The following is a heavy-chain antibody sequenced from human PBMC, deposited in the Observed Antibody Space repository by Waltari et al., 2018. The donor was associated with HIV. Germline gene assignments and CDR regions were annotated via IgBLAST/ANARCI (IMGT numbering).Heavy chain of an antibody. CDR1: GFSFNTYS. Sequence: EVQLVESGGGLVKPGESLRLSCVGSGFSFNTYSLNWVRQAPGRGLEWVASISPTGSQIHDPDSRRGRFTISRDNAGNSVFLQMNSLRPEDTAVYFCARDRRSAMTSRGFDVWGQGTTVTVSS. CDR3: ARDRRSAMTSRGFDV. D-gene: IGHD3-10*01. CDR2: ISPTGSQI. V-gene: IGHV3-21*02. J-gene: IGHJ6*02.